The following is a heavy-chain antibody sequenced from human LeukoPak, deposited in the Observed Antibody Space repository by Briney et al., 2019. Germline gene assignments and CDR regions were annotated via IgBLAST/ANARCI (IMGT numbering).Heavy chain of an antibody. J-gene: IGHJ5*02. V-gene: IGHV4-38-2*02. CDR1: GYSISSGYY. CDR3: AREHDSSGYFNWFDP. CDR2: IYHSGST. Sequence: PSETLSLTCTVSGYSISSGYYWGWIRQPPGKGLEWIGSIYHSGSTYYNPSLKSRVTISVDTSKNQFSLKLSSVTAADAAVYYCAREHDSSGYFNWFDPWGQGTLVTVSS. D-gene: IGHD3-22*01.